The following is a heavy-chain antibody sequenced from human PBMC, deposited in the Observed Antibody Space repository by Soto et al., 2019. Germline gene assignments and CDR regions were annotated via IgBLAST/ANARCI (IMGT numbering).Heavy chain of an antibody. CDR1: GGSISRYY. CDR2: IYYRGST. J-gene: IGHJ4*02. D-gene: IGHD2-15*01. Sequence: PPETLSLTCTGSGGSISRYYWSWIRQPPGKGLEWIGYIYYRGSTNYNPSLKSRGTISVDTSKNQFSLKLSSVTAGDTAVDYCERANCYCEYWGPGTLVTDSS. CDR3: ERANCYCEY. V-gene: IGHV4-59*01.